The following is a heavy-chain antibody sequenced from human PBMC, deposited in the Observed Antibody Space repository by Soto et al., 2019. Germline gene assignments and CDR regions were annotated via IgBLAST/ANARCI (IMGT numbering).Heavy chain of an antibody. D-gene: IGHD1-1*01. CDR1: VASISGFY. V-gene: IGHV4-4*07. J-gene: IGHJ5*02. CDR3: VRDGTKTLRDWFDP. CDR2: IYATGTT. Sequence: TLSLTCTVSVASISGFYWSWIRKSAGKGLEWIGRIYATGTTDYNPSLKSRVMMSVDTSKKQFSLKLRSVTAADTAVYYCVRDGTKTLRDWFDPWGQGISVTVSS.